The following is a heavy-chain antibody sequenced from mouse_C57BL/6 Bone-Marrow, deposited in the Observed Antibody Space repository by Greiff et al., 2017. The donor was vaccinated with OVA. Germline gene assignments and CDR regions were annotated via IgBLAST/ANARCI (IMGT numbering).Heavy chain of an antibody. CDR3: ARALYDYDMYFDV. CDR2: ISYDGSN. D-gene: IGHD2-4*01. CDR1: GYSITSGYY. J-gene: IGHJ1*03. Sequence: EVQLQQSGPGLVKPSQSLSLTCSVTGYSITSGYYWNWIRQFPGKKLEWMGYISYDGSNNYNPSLKNRISITRDTSKHQFFMKLNSVTTEDTATYYCARALYDYDMYFDVWGTGTTVTFSS. V-gene: IGHV3-6*01.